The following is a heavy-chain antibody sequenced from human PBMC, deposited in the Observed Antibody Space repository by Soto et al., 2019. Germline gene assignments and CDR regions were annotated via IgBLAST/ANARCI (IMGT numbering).Heavy chain of an antibody. J-gene: IGHJ4*02. CDR1: GFTFSSYG. Sequence: PGGSLRLSCAASGFTFSSYGMHWVRQAPGKGLEWVAVISYDGSNKYYADSVKGRFTISRDNSKNTLYLQMNSLRAEDTAVYYCQSGYYSSLHWGQGTLVTVSS. D-gene: IGHD3-22*01. CDR2: ISYDGSNK. CDR3: QSGYYSSLH. V-gene: IGHV3-30*03.